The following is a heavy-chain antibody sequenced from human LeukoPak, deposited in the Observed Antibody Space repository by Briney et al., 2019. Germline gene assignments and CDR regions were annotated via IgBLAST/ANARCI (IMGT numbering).Heavy chain of an antibody. CDR3: ARDYGYGDSFDY. D-gene: IGHD5-18*01. V-gene: IGHV4-59*01. CDR2: IYYSGST. CDR1: GGSISSYY. J-gene: IGHJ4*02. Sequence: SETLSLTCTVSGGSISSYYWSWIRQPPGKGLEWIGYIYYSGSTNYNPSLKSRVTISVDTSKNQFSLKLSSVTAADTAVYYCARDYGYGDSFDYWGQGTLVTVSS.